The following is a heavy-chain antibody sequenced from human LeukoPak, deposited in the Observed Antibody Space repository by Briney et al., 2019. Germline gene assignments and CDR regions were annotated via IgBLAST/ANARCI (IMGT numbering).Heavy chain of an antibody. CDR1: GFTFSSYW. V-gene: IGHV3-74*01. D-gene: IGHD5-24*01. CDR3: VRARRDGSPGAFDI. Sequence: GGSLRLSCAASGFTFSSYWMHWVRQVPGKGLVWVSRIDNDGSSTSYADSVKGRFTISRDNAKNTLYLQMNSLRAEDTAVYYCVRARRDGSPGAFDIWGQGTMVTVSS. J-gene: IGHJ3*02. CDR2: IDNDGSST.